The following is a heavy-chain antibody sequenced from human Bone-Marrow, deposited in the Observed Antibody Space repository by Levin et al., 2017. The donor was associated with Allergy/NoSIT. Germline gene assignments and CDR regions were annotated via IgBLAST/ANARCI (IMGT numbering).Heavy chain of an antibody. D-gene: IGHD3-9*01. Sequence: SGGSLRLSCKGSGYSFTSYWISWVRQMPGKGLEWMGRIDPSDSYTNYSPSFQGHVTISADKSISTAYLQWSSLKASDTAMYYCARHPRYDTNWFDPWGQGTLVTVSS. CDR3: ARHPRYDTNWFDP. V-gene: IGHV5-10-1*01. CDR2: IDPSDSYT. J-gene: IGHJ5*02. CDR1: GYSFTSYW.